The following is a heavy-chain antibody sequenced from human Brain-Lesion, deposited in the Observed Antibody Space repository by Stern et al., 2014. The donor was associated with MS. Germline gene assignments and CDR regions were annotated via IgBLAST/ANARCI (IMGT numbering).Heavy chain of an antibody. Sequence: QITLKESGPTLVRPTQTLTLTCTFSGFSLTITGEAVAWIRQPPGKALEWLSLIYWDDDKVYSPSLKSRLTVTKDTSKHQVVLTMTNMDPVDAGTYYCARRGSPNQGGYYFDYWGQGILVTVSS. V-gene: IGHV2-5*02. CDR1: GFSLTITGEA. CDR3: ARRGSPNQGGYYFDY. CDR2: IYWDDDK. J-gene: IGHJ4*02. D-gene: IGHD2-8*01.